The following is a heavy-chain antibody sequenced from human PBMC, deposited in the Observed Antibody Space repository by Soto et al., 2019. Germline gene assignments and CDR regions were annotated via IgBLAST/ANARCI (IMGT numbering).Heavy chain of an antibody. Sequence: VASVKVSCKASGGTFSSYTISWVRQAPGQGLEWMGRIIPILGIANYAQKFQGRVTITADKSTSTAYMELSSLRSEDTAVYYCSSAFHIYNWNDAPPFDHWGQGTLVTASS. V-gene: IGHV1-69*02. CDR3: SSAFHIYNWNDAPPFDH. D-gene: IGHD1-20*01. CDR1: GGTFSSYT. CDR2: IIPILGIA. J-gene: IGHJ4*02.